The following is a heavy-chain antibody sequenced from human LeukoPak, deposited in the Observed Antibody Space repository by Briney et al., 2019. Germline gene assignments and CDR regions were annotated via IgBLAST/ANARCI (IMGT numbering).Heavy chain of an antibody. CDR3: AKDQKELRYFEWSCDY. Sequence: GRSLRLSCAASGFTFSSYAIHWVRQAPGKGLEWVAVISYDGSNKYYADSVKGRFTISRDNSKNTLYLQMNSLRAEDTTVYYCAKDQKELRYFEWSCDYWGQGTLVTVSS. J-gene: IGHJ4*02. CDR2: ISYDGSNK. D-gene: IGHD3-3*01. CDR1: GFTFSSYA. V-gene: IGHV3-30-3*01.